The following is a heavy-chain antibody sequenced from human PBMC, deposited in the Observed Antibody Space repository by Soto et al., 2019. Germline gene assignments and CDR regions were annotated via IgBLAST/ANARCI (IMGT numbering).Heavy chain of an antibody. V-gene: IGHV3-9*01. CDR1: GFRFEHYV. CDR2: VSPTGDTV. J-gene: IGHJ5*02. CDR3: LKDAPNGQIDA. D-gene: IGHD2-8*01. Sequence: VQVVASGGGLVQPGRSLRLSCASSGFRFEHYVMHCVRQAPGKGLEFVSTVSPTGDTVAYPDCVEGRFTVSSDNAKNSLYLQMNRLPGVDTAFYYCLKDAPNGQIDAWGEGSLVTVSS.